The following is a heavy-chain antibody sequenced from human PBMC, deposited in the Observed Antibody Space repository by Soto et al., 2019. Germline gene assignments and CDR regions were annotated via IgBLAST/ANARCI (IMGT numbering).Heavy chain of an antibody. CDR3: ARRVDYSYGMDV. V-gene: IGHV4-4*02. J-gene: IGHJ6*02. D-gene: IGHD2-15*01. CDR2: TYHSGST. Sequence: PSETLSLTCAVSGGSISSSNWWSWVRQPPGKGLEWIGETYHSGSTNYNPSIKSRVTISVDKSKNQFSLKLSSVTAADTAVYYCARRVDYSYGMDVWGQGTTVTVSS. CDR1: GGSISSSNW.